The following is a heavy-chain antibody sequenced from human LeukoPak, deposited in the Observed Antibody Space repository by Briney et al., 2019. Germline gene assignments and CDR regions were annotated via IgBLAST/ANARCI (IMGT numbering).Heavy chain of an antibody. D-gene: IGHD6-6*01. CDR1: GDSISDNFYY. J-gene: IGHJ4*02. CDR3: ARDSASVARGMAARRYYFDY. CDR2: IYFRGSA. Sequence: PSETLSLTCTVSGDSISDNFYYWGWIRQPPNKGLEWIGSIYFRGSAYYSPSLKSRVTISLDTSKNQFSLNLSSVTAADTAVYYCARDSASVARGMAARRYYFDYWGQGALVTVSS. V-gene: IGHV4-39*07.